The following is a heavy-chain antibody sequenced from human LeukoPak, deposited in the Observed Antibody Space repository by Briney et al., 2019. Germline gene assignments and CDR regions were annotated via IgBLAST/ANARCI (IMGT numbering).Heavy chain of an antibody. CDR3: AKVAVSSWLVRGGAFDI. CDR1: GGSISSYY. V-gene: IGHV4-4*07. J-gene: IGHJ3*02. D-gene: IGHD3-10*01. CDR2: IYTSGST. Sequence: SETLSLTCTVSGGSISSYYWSWIRQPAGKGLEWIGRIYTSGSTNYNPSLKSRVTISVDKSKNQFSLKLSSVTAADTAVYYCAKVAVSSWLVRGGAFDIWGQGTMVTVSS.